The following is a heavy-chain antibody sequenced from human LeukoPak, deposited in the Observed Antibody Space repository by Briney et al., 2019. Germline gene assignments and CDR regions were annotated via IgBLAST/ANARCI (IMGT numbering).Heavy chain of an antibody. Sequence: KPSETLSLTCTVSGGSISSHYWSWIRQPPGKGLEWIGYIYYSGSTNYNPSLKSRVTISVDTSKNQFSLKLSSVTAADTAVYFCARSGLTTVLYLDWGQGTLVTVSS. CDR2: IYYSGST. CDR3: ARSGLTTVLYLD. J-gene: IGHJ4*02. V-gene: IGHV4-59*11. D-gene: IGHD4-11*01. CDR1: GGSISSHY.